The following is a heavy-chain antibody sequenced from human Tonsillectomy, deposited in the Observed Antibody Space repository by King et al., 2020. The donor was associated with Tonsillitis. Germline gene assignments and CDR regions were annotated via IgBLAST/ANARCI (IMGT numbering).Heavy chain of an antibody. CDR2: IYYSGST. V-gene: IGHV4-59*01. J-gene: IGHJ4*02. D-gene: IGHD3-10*01. Sequence: VQLQESGPGLVKPSETLSLTCTVSGVSISTYFWSWIRQPPGKRLEWIGYIYYSGSTNYNPSLKSRVTISVDTSKNQFSLKLNSVTAADTAVYYCARAYYGSGSYYSHWGQGTLVTVSS. CDR3: ARAYYGSGSYYSH. CDR1: GVSISTYF.